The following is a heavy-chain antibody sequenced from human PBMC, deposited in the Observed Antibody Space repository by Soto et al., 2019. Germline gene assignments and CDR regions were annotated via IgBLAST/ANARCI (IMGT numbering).Heavy chain of an antibody. V-gene: IGHV1-24*01. CDR3: AFLTTETAGSVDY. CDR2: FYPGDGEP. J-gene: IGHJ4*02. D-gene: IGHD4-17*01. CDR1: GDSLDGLS. Sequence: QVQLVQSGAEVKKPGASVKVSCKVSGDSLDGLSMHWVRQAPGKGLEWMGGFYPGDGEPFYSQKFQGRVTLTEDPSTATAYMDLSSLRFEDTAMYYCAFLTTETAGSVDYWGQGTLVTVTS.